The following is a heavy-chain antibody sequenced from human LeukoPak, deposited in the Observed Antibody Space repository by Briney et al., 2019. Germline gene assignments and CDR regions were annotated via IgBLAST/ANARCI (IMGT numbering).Heavy chain of an antibody. CDR1: GGSISSGGYY. Sequence: SQTLSLTCTVSGGSISSGGYYWSWICQHPGKGLEWIGYIYYSGSTYYNPSLKSRVTISVDTSKNQFSLKLSSVTAADTAVYYCAAGVVVAATLLYWGQGTLVTVSS. CDR3: AAGVVVAATLLY. V-gene: IGHV4-31*03. J-gene: IGHJ4*02. D-gene: IGHD2-15*01. CDR2: IYYSGST.